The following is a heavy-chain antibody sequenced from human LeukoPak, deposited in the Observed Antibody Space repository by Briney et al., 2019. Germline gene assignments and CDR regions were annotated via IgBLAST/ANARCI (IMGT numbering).Heavy chain of an antibody. V-gene: IGHV3-9*01. J-gene: IGHJ4*02. Sequence: GGSLRLSCAASGFTFGDYAMHWVRQAPGKGLEWVSGISWNSGSIGYADSVKGRFTISRDNAKNSLYLQMNSLRAEDTALYYCAKDIYYDSSGYFDYWGQGTLVTVSS. CDR2: ISWNSGSI. CDR3: AKDIYYDSSGYFDY. D-gene: IGHD3-22*01. CDR1: GFTFGDYA.